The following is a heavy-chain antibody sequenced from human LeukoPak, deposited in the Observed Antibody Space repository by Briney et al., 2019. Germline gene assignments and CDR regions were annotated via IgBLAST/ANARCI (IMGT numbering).Heavy chain of an antibody. CDR3: ARDVGYDFWRSYGMDV. V-gene: IGHV4-61*01. Sequence: SETLSLTCTVSGGSVSSGSYYWSWIRQPPGKGLEWIGYIYYSGSTNYNPSLKSRVTISVDTSKNQFSLKLSSVTAADTAVYYCARDVGYDFWRSYGMDVWGQGTTVTVSS. CDR2: IYYSGST. CDR1: GGSVSSGSYY. D-gene: IGHD3-3*01. J-gene: IGHJ6*02.